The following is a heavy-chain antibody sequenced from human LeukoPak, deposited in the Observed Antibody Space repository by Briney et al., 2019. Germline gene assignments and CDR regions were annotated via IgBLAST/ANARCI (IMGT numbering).Heavy chain of an antibody. CDR3: ARDTYYDSSGRYWYFDL. CDR2: IYYSGST. Sequence: SETLSLTCTVSGGSISSYYWSWIRPPPWKGLEWIGYIYYSGSTNYKPSLKSRVTISVDTSKSQFSLELSSVTAADTAVYYCARDTYYDSSGRYWYFDLWGRGTLVTVSS. CDR1: GGSISSYY. V-gene: IGHV4-59*01. J-gene: IGHJ2*01. D-gene: IGHD3-22*01.